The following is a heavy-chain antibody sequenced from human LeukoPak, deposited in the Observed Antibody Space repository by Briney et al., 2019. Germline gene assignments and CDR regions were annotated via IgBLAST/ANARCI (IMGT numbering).Heavy chain of an antibody. Sequence: GASVKVSCKASGYTFTGYYMHWVRQAPGQGLEWMGRINPNSGGTDYAQKFQGRVTMTRDTSISTAYMELSRLRSDDTAVYYCARGGEQLWLLHFDYWGQGTLVTVSS. CDR3: ARGGEQLWLLHFDY. D-gene: IGHD5-18*01. V-gene: IGHV1-2*06. CDR2: INPNSGGT. J-gene: IGHJ4*02. CDR1: GYTFTGYY.